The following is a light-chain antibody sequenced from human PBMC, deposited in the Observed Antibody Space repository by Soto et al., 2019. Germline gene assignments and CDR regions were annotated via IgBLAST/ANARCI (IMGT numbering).Light chain of an antibody. CDR3: QQYNIYST. J-gene: IGKJ1*01. Sequence: DIQMTQSPSTLSASVGDRVTITCRASQSISNWLAWYQQKPGKAPKLLIYKASSLESGVPSRFSGSGSGTEFTLTISSPQPDDFATYYCQQYNIYSTFGQGTRVEIK. CDR2: KAS. CDR1: QSISNW. V-gene: IGKV1-5*03.